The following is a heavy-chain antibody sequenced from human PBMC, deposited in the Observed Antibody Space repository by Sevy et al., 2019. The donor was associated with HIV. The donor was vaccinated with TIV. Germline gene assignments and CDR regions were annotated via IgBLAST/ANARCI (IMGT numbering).Heavy chain of an antibody. Sequence: SETLSLTCTVSGGSISSYYWSWIRQPAGKGLEWIGRIYTSGSTNYNPSLKSRVTMSVDTSKNQFSLKLSSVTAADTAVYYCARSKPSGYDQPDYFDYWGQGTLVTVSS. D-gene: IGHD5-12*01. V-gene: IGHV4-4*07. CDR2: IYTSGST. CDR1: GGSISSYY. J-gene: IGHJ4*02. CDR3: ARSKPSGYDQPDYFDY.